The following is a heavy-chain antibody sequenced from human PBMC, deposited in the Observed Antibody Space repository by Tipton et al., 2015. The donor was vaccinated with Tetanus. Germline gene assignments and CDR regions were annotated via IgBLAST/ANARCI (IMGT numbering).Heavy chain of an antibody. J-gene: IGHJ4*02. V-gene: IGHV4-30-2*01. CDR3: ARAVRFYYDSSTYYQYYFDS. CDR1: GGSISGGGYS. D-gene: IGHD3-22*01. CDR2: IYESGTT. Sequence: LSLTCDVSGGSISGGGYSWSWIRQPPGPGKGLEWIGYIYESGTTHYNPSLKSRVTLPLDMSKNHVSLNLTSVTAADTAVYYCARAVRFYYDSSTYYQYYFDSWGQGTLVTVSS.